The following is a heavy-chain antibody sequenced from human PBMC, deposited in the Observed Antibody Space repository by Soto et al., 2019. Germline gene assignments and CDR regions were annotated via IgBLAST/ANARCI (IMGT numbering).Heavy chain of an antibody. Sequence: LTISCKGSGYSFTSYLISWVRQMPGKGLEWMGRIDPSDSYTNYSPSFQGHVTISADKSISTAYLQWSSLKASDTAMYYCARMGGHYYGSGSYYNTNWFDPWGQGTLVTVSS. CDR1: GYSFTSYL. CDR2: IDPSDSYT. D-gene: IGHD3-10*01. CDR3: ARMGGHYYGSGSYYNTNWFDP. J-gene: IGHJ5*02. V-gene: IGHV5-10-1*01.